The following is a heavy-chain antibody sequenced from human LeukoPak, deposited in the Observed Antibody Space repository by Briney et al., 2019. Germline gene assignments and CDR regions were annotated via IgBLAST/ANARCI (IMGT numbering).Heavy chain of an antibody. J-gene: IGHJ4*02. CDR2: IKQDGSEK. CDR3: ARDLVGATTGFDY. CDR1: GFTFSSYW. D-gene: IGHD1-26*01. V-gene: IGHV3-7*01. Sequence: GGSLRLSCAASGFTFSSYWMSWVRQAPGKGLEWVANIKQDGSEKYYVDSVKGRFTISRDNAKNSLYLQMNSLRAEDTAVYYCARDLVGATTGFDYWGQGTLVTVSS.